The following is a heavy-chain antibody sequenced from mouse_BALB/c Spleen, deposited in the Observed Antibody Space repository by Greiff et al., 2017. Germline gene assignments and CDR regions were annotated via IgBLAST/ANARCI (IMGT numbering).Heavy chain of an antibody. V-gene: IGHV1-87*01. CDR1: GYTFTSYW. CDR2: IYPGDGDT. D-gene: IGHD1-1*01. J-gene: IGHJ4*01. Sequence: QLQQSGAELARPGASVKLSCKASGYTFTSYWMQWVKQRPGQGLEWIGAIYPGDGDTRYTQKFKGKATLTADKSSSTAYMQLSSLASEDSAVYYCARSPRSYAMDYWGQGTSVTVSS. CDR3: ARSPRSYAMDY.